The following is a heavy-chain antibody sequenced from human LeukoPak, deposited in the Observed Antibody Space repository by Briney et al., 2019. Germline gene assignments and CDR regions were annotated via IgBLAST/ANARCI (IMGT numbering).Heavy chain of an antibody. Sequence: SVKGSCKASGGTFSSYAISWVRQAPGQGLEWMGRIIPIFGTANYAQKFQGRVTITTDESTSTAYMELSSLRSEDTAVYYCARVPVDSSGYYYGVDYWGQGTLVTVSS. J-gene: IGHJ4*02. V-gene: IGHV1-69*05. CDR2: IIPIFGTA. CDR1: GGTFSSYA. D-gene: IGHD3-22*01. CDR3: ARVPVDSSGYYYGVDY.